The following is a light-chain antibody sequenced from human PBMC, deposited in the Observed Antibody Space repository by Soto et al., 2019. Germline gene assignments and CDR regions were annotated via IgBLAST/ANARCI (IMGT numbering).Light chain of an antibody. CDR3: MQALQGPPT. Sequence: IVMTQSPLSLPVTPGEPASISCRSSQSLLHSNGYNYLDWYLQKPGQSPQLLIYLGSNRASGVPDRFIGTGSGTDFTLKIIRVEAEDVGVYYCMQALQGPPTFGQGTKVEIK. CDR2: LGS. J-gene: IGKJ1*01. V-gene: IGKV2-28*01. CDR1: QSLLHSNGYNY.